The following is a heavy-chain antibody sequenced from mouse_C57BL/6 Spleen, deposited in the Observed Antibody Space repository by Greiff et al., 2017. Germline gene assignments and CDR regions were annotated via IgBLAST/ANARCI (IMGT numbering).Heavy chain of an antibody. CDR2: IDPSDSYT. CDR3: ARAPYYGSSYYAMDY. J-gene: IGHJ4*01. Sequence: VQLQQPGAELVRPGTSVKLSCKASGYTFTSYWMHWVKQRPGQGLEWIGVIDPSDSYTNYNQKFKGKATLTVDTSSSTAYMQLSSLTSEDSAVYYCARAPYYGSSYYAMDYWGQGTSVTVSS. CDR1: GYTFTSYW. V-gene: IGHV1-59*01. D-gene: IGHD1-1*01.